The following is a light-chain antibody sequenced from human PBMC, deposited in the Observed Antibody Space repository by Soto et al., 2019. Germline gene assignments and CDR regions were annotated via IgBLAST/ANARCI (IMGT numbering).Light chain of an antibody. Sequence: EIVLTQSPATLSLSPGETATLSCRASQSVSSYLAWFQQNPGQAPRLLIYDPSKRATGISARFSGSGSGTDFTLTISILEPEDFAVYYCLQCSNWPPRWTFGQGTKVEIK. J-gene: IGKJ1*01. CDR3: LQCSNWPPRWT. V-gene: IGKV3-11*01. CDR1: QSVSSY. CDR2: DPS.